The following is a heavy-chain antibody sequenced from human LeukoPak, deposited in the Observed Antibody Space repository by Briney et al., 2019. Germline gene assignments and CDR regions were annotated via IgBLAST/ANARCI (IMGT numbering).Heavy chain of an antibody. CDR3: ARIGSSWSALDY. CDR1: GFTFSSYA. V-gene: IGHV3-23*01. CDR2: ISGSGGST. J-gene: IGHJ4*02. D-gene: IGHD6-13*01. Sequence: GGSLRLSCAASGFTFSSYAMSWVRQAPGKGLEWVSAISGSGGSTYYADSVKGRFTISRDNSKNTLYLQMNSLRAEDTAVYYCARIGSSWSALDYWGQGTLVTVSS.